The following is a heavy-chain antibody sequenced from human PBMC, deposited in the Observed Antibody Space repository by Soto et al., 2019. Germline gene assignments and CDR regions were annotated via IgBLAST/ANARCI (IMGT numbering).Heavy chain of an antibody. V-gene: IGHV4-59*01. D-gene: IGHD6-6*01. CDR1: GGSISSYY. CDR3: GRQVAARRPDY. J-gene: IGHJ4*01. Sequence: PSETLSLTCTVSGGSISSYYWSWIRQPPGKGLEWIGYIYYSGSTNYNPSLKSRVTISVDTSKNQFSLKLSSVTAADTAVYYCGRQVAARRPDYWGQGTTVTVSS. CDR2: IYYSGST.